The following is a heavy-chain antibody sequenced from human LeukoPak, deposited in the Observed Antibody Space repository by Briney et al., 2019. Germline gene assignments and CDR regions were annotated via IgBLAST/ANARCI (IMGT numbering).Heavy chain of an antibody. Sequence: PSETLSLTCTVSGGSISSYYWSWIRQSPGKGLEWIGYIFYSGSTNYNPSLKSRVTISVDTSKNQFSLKLTSVTAADTAVYYCARDRPYSSGWYEGNWFDPWGQGTLVTVSS. D-gene: IGHD6-19*01. V-gene: IGHV4-59*01. J-gene: IGHJ5*02. CDR3: ARDRPYSSGWYEGNWFDP. CDR2: IFYSGST. CDR1: GGSISSYY.